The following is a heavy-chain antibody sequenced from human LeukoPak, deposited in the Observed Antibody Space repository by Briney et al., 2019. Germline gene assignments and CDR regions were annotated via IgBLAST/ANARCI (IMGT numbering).Heavy chain of an antibody. CDR3: ARHLSALTATYHFDY. CDR2: IYYSGST. V-gene: IGHV4-59*08. CDR1: GGSISSYY. J-gene: IGHJ4*02. Sequence: SETLSLTCTVSGGSISSYYWSWIRQPPGKGLEWIGYIYYSGSTNYNPSLKSRVTIPVDTSKNQFSLKLSSVTAADTAVYYCARHLSALTATYHFDYWGQGTLVTVSS. D-gene: IGHD2-21*02.